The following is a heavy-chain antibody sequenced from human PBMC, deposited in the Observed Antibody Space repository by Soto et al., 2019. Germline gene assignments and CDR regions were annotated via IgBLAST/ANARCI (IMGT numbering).Heavy chain of an antibody. D-gene: IGHD3-22*01. J-gene: IGHJ5*02. CDR2: IYYSGST. CDR1: GGSISSGGYY. Sequence: SETLSLTXTVSGGSISSGGYYWSWIRQHPGKGLEWIGYIYYSGSTYYNPSLKSRVTISVDTSKNQFSLKLSSVTAADTAVYYCARGAYYYDSSGYYYYNWFDPWGQGTLVTVSS. V-gene: IGHV4-31*02. CDR3: ARGAYYYDSSGYYYYNWFDP.